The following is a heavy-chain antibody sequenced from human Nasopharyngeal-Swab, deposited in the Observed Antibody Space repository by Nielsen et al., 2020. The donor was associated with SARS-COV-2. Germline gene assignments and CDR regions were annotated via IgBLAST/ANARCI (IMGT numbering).Heavy chain of an antibody. CDR2: IRSRSNGGTT. Sequence: GESLKISCAVSGITFSDAWMTWVRQAPGKGLEWIGRIRSRSNGGTTDYGAPLEGRFSISRDDSENTVYLQMNDLKTEDTAVYYCAPLGSFDQWGQGTLVIVS. J-gene: IGHJ4*02. CDR3: APLGSFDQ. CDR1: GITFSDAW. V-gene: IGHV3-15*01.